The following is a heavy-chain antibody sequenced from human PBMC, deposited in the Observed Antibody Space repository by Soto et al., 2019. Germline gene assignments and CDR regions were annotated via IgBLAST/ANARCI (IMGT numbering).Heavy chain of an antibody. CDR1: GGSISSSNW. Sequence: PSETLSLTCAVSGGSISSSNWWSWVRQPPGKGLEWIGEIYHSGSTNYNPSLKSRVTISVDKSKNHFSLKLSSVTAADTAVFYFARVASYYDSSGYSIPFDYWGQGTLVTVSS. CDR3: ARVASYYDSSGYSIPFDY. J-gene: IGHJ4*02. D-gene: IGHD3-22*01. CDR2: IYHSGST. V-gene: IGHV4-4*02.